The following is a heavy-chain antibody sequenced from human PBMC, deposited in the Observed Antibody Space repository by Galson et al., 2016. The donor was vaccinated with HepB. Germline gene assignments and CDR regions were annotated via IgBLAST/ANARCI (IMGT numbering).Heavy chain of an antibody. J-gene: IGHJ4*02. CDR3: ARGDYRVTTSGTYFDH. CDR2: ISSSGSTV. Sequence: SLRLSCAASGFTFSDYYMNWIRQAPGKGLEWISYISSSGSTVYYADSVKGRFTISRDNAKNSLSPQMNSLRAEDTAVYYCARGDYRVTTSGTYFDHWGQGTLVTVSS. CDR1: GFTFSDYY. D-gene: IGHD1-1*01. V-gene: IGHV3-11*04.